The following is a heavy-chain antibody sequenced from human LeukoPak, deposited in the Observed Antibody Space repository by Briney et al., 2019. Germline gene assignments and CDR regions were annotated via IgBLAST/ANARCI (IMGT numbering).Heavy chain of an antibody. V-gene: IGHV4-59*01. J-gene: IGHJ4*02. D-gene: IGHD6-13*01. CDR2: IYYSGST. Sequence: PSETLSLTCTVSGGSISSYYWSWIRQPPGKGLEWIGYIYYSGSTNYNPSLKSRVTISVDTSKNQFSLKLSSVTAADTAVYYCAKSFYRLAAAGKSYFDYWGQGTLVTVSS. CDR1: GGSISSYY. CDR3: AKSFYRLAAAGKSYFDY.